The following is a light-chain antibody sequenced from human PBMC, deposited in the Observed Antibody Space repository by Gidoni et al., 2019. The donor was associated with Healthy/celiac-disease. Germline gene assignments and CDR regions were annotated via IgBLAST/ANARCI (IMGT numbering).Light chain of an antibody. CDR1: SANIGAGYD. V-gene: IGLV1-40*01. CDR3: QSYDSSLSGYV. J-gene: IGLJ1*01. Sequence: QSVLTQPPSVSGAPGQRVPISCTGSSANIGAGYDVPWYQQLPGTAPKLLIYGNSNRPSGVPDRFSGSKSGTSASLAITGLQAEDEADYYCQSYDSSLSGYVFGTGTKVTV. CDR2: GNS.